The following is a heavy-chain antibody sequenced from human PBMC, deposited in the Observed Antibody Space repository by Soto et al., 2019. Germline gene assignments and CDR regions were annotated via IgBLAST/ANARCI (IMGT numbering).Heavy chain of an antibody. CDR1: GGSISSYY. Sequence: PSETLSLTCTVSGGSISSYYWSWIRQPPGKGLEWIGYIYYSGSTNYNPSLKSRVTISVDTSKNQFSLKLSSVAAAATAVYYCARSRLEVCSGGSCSLAWFDPWGQGTLVTVS. CDR3: ARSRLEVCSGGSCSLAWFDP. J-gene: IGHJ5*02. D-gene: IGHD2-15*01. CDR2: IYYSGST. V-gene: IGHV4-59*01.